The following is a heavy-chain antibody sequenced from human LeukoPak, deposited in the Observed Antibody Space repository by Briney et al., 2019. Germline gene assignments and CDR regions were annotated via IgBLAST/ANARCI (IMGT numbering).Heavy chain of an antibody. V-gene: IGHV3-23*01. CDR3: ARESEAYGSGSKHAFDI. J-gene: IGHJ3*02. Sequence: GGSLRLSCAASGFTFSSYAMSWVRQAPGKGLEWVSAISGSGGRTYNADSVKGRFTISRDNSKNTLYLQMNSLRAEDTAVYYCARESEAYGSGSKHAFDIWGQGTMVTVSS. CDR2: ISGSGGRT. CDR1: GFTFSSYA. D-gene: IGHD3-10*01.